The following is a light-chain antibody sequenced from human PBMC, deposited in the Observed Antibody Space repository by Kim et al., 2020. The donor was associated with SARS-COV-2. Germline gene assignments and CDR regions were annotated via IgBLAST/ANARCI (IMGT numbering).Light chain of an antibody. CDR3: QTWGTGIKV. CDR1: SGHNSYA. J-gene: IGLJ1*01. CDR2: LNSDGSH. V-gene: IGLV4-69*01. Sequence: ASVKLNCTLSSGHNSYAIAWHHQQPEKGPRYLMKLNSDGSHSKGDGIPDRFSGSSSGAERYLTISSLQSEDEADYYCQTWGTGIKVFGTGTKVTVL.